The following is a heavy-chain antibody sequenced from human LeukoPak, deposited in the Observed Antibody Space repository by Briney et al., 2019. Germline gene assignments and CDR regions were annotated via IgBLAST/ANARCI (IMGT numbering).Heavy chain of an antibody. D-gene: IGHD6-6*01. V-gene: IGHV1-2*02. CDR1: GYTFTGYH. J-gene: IGHJ4*02. CDR2: INPNTGGA. Sequence: GASVKISCKAYGYTFTGYHIHWVRQAPGQGLEWMGWINPNTGGAKYAQNFHGRVIMTRDTSVNTAYMELRRLTSDDTAVYYCARGNIAARLVDYWGQGTLVTVSS. CDR3: ARGNIAARLVDY.